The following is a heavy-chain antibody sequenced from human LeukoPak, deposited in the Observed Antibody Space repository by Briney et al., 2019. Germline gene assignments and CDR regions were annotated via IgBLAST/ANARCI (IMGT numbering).Heavy chain of an antibody. CDR1: GHTFTGSY. V-gene: IGHV1-2*02. CDR3: ARGVFGESLES. Sequence: ASVKVSCKASGHTFTGSYVYWVRQAPGQGLEWMGWMNPNVGGANFPQKFQGRVTVTSDPAISAAYMELRRLRSDDTAVYYCARGVFGESLESWGQGTLVTVSS. D-gene: IGHD3-10*02. J-gene: IGHJ4*02. CDR2: MNPNVGGA.